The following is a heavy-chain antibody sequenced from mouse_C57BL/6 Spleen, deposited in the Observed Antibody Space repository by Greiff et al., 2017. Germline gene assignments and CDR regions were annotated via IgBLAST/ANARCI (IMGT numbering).Heavy chain of an antibody. J-gene: IGHJ2*01. D-gene: IGHD2-2*01. CDR1: GYAFSSSW. CDR2: IYPGDGDT. Sequence: QVQLQQSGPELVKPGASVKISCKASGYAFSSSWMNWVKPRPGKGLGWIGRIYPGDGDTTYNGKFKGKATLTADKSSSTAYMQLSSLTSEDSAVYFCARGEGYGNFDYWGKGTTLTVSS. CDR3: ARGEGYGNFDY. V-gene: IGHV1-82*01.